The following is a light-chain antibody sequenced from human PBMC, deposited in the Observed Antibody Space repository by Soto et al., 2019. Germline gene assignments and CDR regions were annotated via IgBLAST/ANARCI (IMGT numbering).Light chain of an antibody. CDR3: QQYHSFST. J-gene: IGKJ1*01. V-gene: IGKV1-5*01. CDR2: DAS. Sequence: DIQMTQSPSTVSASVGDRLTVTCRAGQTVSKWVAWYQQKPGXAPXXLIYDASSLESGVPSRFSGSGSGTEFTLTISSLDPDDFATYYCQQYHSFSTFGQGTKV. CDR1: QTVSKW.